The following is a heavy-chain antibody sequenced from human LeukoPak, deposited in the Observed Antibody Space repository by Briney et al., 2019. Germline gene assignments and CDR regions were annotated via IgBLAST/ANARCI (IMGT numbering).Heavy chain of an antibody. CDR2: IYYSGST. D-gene: IGHD3-10*01. V-gene: IGHV4-39*01. CDR1: GGSISGSSYY. CDR3: ARHYGP. Sequence: PSETLSLTCTVSGGSISGSSYYWGWIRQPPGKGLEWIGSIYYSGSTYYNPSLKSRVTISVDTSKNQFSLKLNSVTATDTVVYYCARHYGPWGQGTLVTVSS. J-gene: IGHJ4*02.